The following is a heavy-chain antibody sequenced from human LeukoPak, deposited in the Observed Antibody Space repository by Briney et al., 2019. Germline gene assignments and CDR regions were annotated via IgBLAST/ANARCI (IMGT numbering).Heavy chain of an antibody. V-gene: IGHV3-49*04. CDR1: GFSFGDHA. CDR2: IRSNRNGGTP. J-gene: IGHJ4*02. CDR3: ARETLIDYAFDY. Sequence: GGSLRLSCTASGFSFGDHAMSWVRQAPGKGLGWVGFIRSNRNGGTPEYAASVKGRFRISRDDSRSIAYLQMNSLKIEDTAVYYCARETLIDYAFDYWGQGILVTVSS. D-gene: IGHD3-22*01.